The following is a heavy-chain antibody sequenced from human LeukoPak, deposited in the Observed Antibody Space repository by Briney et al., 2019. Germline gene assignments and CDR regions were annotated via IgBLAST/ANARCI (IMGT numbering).Heavy chain of an antibody. D-gene: IGHD4-17*01. J-gene: IGHJ3*02. CDR3: AKFTVTTSGYTFDI. Sequence: SETLSLTCAVSGGSVSSAGYSWSWIRQPPGRGLECIGYFFHTGNTYYNPSLESRVTISLDRSRDQFSLKLSSVTAADTAVYYFAKFTVTTSGYTFDIWGQGTMVTVSS. V-gene: IGHV4-30-2*01. CDR2: FFHTGNT. CDR1: GGSVSSAGYS.